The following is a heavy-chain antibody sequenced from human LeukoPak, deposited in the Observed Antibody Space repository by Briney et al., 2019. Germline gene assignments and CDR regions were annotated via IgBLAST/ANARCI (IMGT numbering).Heavy chain of an antibody. CDR2: ISSSGSTI. Sequence: GGSLRLSCAASGFTFSDCYMSWIRQAPGKGLEWVSYISSSGSTIHYADSVKGRFTISRDNAKNSLYLQMNSLRAEDTAVYYCARELPPGIAVAGTGYWGQGTLVTVSS. D-gene: IGHD6-19*01. V-gene: IGHV3-11*04. CDR3: ARELPPGIAVAGTGY. J-gene: IGHJ4*02. CDR1: GFTFSDCY.